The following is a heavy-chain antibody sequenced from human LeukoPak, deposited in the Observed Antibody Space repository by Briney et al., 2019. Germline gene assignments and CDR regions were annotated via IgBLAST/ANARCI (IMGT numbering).Heavy chain of an antibody. CDR2: ISYDGSNK. V-gene: IGHV3-30*18. D-gene: IGHD3-10*01. CDR1: GFTFSSYS. CDR3: AKVPTIYYGSYDNWFDP. J-gene: IGHJ5*02. Sequence: GGSLRLSCAASGFTFSSYSMNWVRQAPGKGLEWVAVISYDGSNKYYADSVKGRFTISRDNSKNTLYLQMNSLRAEDTVVYYCAKVPTIYYGSYDNWFDPWGQGTLVTVSS.